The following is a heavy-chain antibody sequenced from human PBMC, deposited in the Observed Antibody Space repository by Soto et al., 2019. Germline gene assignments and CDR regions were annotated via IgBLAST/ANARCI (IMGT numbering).Heavy chain of an antibody. CDR1: GFTFSSYG. V-gene: IGHV3-33*01. D-gene: IGHD6-6*01. J-gene: IGHJ3*02. Sequence: QVQLVESGGGVVQPGRSLRLSCAAPGFTFSSYGMHWVRQAPGKGLEWVAVIWYDGSNKYYADSVKGRFTISRDNSKNTLYLQMNSLRAEDTAVYYCARGVAARLGAFDIWGQGTMVTVSS. CDR3: ARGVAARLGAFDI. CDR2: IWYDGSNK.